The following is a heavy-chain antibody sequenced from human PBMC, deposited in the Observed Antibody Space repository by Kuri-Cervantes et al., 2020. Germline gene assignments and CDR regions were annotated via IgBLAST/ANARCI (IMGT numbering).Heavy chain of an antibody. CDR2: ISYDGSNK. CDR3: AKQITAWDYYYGMDV. D-gene: IGHD3-16*01. Sequence: LSLTCAAFGFSFSSYAMHWVRQAPGKGLGWVTVISYDGSNKYYADSVKGRFTISRDNSKNTLYLQMNSLRAEDTAVYYCAKQITAWDYYYGMDVWGQGTTVTVSS. V-gene: IGHV3-30-3*02. J-gene: IGHJ6*02. CDR1: GFSFSSYA.